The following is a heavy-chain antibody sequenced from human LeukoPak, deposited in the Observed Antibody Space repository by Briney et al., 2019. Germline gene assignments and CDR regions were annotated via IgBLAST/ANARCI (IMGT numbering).Heavy chain of an antibody. D-gene: IGHD3-9*01. CDR3: ARGRMFTIFSYYMDV. V-gene: IGHV3-53*01. J-gene: IGHJ6*03. Sequence: GGSLRLSCAASGFTVSSNYMSWVRQAPGKGLEWVSVIYSGGSTYYADSVKGRFTISRDNSKNTLYLQMNSLRAEDTAVYYCARGRMFTIFSYYMDVWGKGTTVTVSS. CDR2: IYSGGST. CDR1: GFTVSSNY.